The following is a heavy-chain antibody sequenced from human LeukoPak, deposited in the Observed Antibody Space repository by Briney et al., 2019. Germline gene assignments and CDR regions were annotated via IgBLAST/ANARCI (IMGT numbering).Heavy chain of an antibody. Sequence: GGSLRLSCAASGFTLANYAMSWVRQAPGKGLEWVSAIGGNSDTTYYADSVKGRFTISRDNSKNTLYLQMNSLRAEGTAIYYCAKSDVQMDMKFDHRGQGTLVTASS. J-gene: IGHJ4*02. CDR3: AKSDVQMDMKFDH. V-gene: IGHV3-23*01. CDR2: IGGNSDTT. D-gene: IGHD1-1*01. CDR1: GFTLANYA.